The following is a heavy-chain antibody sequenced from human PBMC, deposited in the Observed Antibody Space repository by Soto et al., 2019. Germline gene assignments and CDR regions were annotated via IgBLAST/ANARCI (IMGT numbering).Heavy chain of an antibody. D-gene: IGHD1-1*01. Sequence: TSETLSLTCAVYGGSFSGYYWSWIRQPPGKGLEWIGEINHSGSTNYNPSLKSRVTISVDTSKNQFSLKLSSVTAADTAVYYCAGATGTLRSRNCDYWGQGSLVTVSS. J-gene: IGHJ4*02. CDR3: AGATGTLRSRNCDY. V-gene: IGHV4-34*01. CDR2: INHSGST. CDR1: GGSFSGYY.